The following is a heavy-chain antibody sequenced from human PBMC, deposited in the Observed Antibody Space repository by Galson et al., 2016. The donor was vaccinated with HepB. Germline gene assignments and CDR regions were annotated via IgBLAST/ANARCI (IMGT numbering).Heavy chain of an antibody. CDR2: ISGDGESI. D-gene: IGHD2-15*01. CDR1: GFSFSNFA. Sequence: ASGFSFSNFAMSWVRQAPGKGLEWVSSISGDGESIYYTDSVKGRFTVSRDNSKNTLSLRMNGLRADDTAVYYCAFKAGDCSSGRCYSPFDYWGQGTLVTVSS. CDR3: AFKAGDCSSGRCYSPFDY. V-gene: IGHV3-23*01. J-gene: IGHJ4*02.